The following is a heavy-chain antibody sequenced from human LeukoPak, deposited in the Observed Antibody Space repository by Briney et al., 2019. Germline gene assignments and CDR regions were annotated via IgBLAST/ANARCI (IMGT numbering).Heavy chain of an antibody. CDR3: AKALDP. CDR2: IYYTGTT. V-gene: IGHV4-31*03. CDR1: GGSISSGDYY. Sequence: SETLSLTCTVSGGSISSGDYYWSWIRRHPVKGPEWLGNIYYTGTTYYNPSLRSRLTISRDTSKNQFFLKLTSVTAADTAVYYCAKALDPWGQGTLVTVSS. D-gene: IGHD1-1*01. J-gene: IGHJ5*02.